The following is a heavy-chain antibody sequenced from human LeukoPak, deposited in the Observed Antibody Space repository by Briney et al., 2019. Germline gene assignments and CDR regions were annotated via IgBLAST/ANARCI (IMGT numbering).Heavy chain of an antibody. CDR1: GGAISISSYY. Sequence: SETLSLTCTVSGGAISISSYYWGWIRQPPGKGLEWIGSIYDDGSIYYNPSLKSRVTISVDRSKNQLSLKLSSVTAADTAVYYCARDRRSMVRGVSEFDYWGQGTLVTVSS. J-gene: IGHJ4*02. D-gene: IGHD3-10*01. CDR2: IYDDGSI. CDR3: ARDRRSMVRGVSEFDY. V-gene: IGHV4-39*07.